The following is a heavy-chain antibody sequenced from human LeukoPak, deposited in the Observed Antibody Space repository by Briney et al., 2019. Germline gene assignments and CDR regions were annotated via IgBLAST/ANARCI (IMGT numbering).Heavy chain of an antibody. J-gene: IGHJ4*02. CDR2: IYTGGNT. D-gene: IGHD6-19*01. CDR1: GGSISSYY. Sequence: PSETLSLTCTVSGGSISSYYCSWIRQSAEKGLEWIGRIYTGGNTNYNPSLKNRLTMSVDTSKNQFSLKLSSVTAADTAVYYCARRVAVAGRYYFDYWGQGTLVTVS. V-gene: IGHV4-4*07. CDR3: ARRVAVAGRYYFDY.